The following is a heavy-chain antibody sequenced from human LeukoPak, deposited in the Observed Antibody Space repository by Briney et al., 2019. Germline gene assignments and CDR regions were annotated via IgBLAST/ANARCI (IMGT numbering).Heavy chain of an antibody. V-gene: IGHV3-30-3*01. Sequence: GGSLRLSCVASGFTFSTYAMHWVRQAPGEGLEWVAVTSYDGSNKYYADSVKGRFTISRDNSKNTLYLQMNSLRAEDTAVYYCASPYSGTYSYFDYWGQGTLVTVSS. CDR1: GFTFSTYA. D-gene: IGHD1-26*01. CDR2: TSYDGSNK. J-gene: IGHJ4*02. CDR3: ASPYSGTYSYFDY.